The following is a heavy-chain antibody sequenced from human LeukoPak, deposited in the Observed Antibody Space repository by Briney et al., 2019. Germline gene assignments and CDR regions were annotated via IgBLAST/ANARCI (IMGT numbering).Heavy chain of an antibody. J-gene: IGHJ3*02. D-gene: IGHD6-19*01. CDR3: ARVAMRLVLLSAFDI. V-gene: IGHV1-69*13. CDR1: GGTFSSYA. CDR2: IIPIFGTA. Sequence: SVKVSCKASGGTFSSYAISWVRQAPGQGLEWMGGIIPIFGTANYAQKFQGRVTITADESTSTAYMELSSPRSEDTAVYYCARVAMRLVLLSAFDIWGQGTMVTVSS.